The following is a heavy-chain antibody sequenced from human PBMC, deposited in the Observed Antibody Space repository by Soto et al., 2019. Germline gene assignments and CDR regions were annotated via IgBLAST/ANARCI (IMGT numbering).Heavy chain of an antibody. J-gene: IGHJ4*02. CDR2: ISGSGGST. Sequence: EVQLLESGGGLVQPGGSLRLSCAASGFTFSSYAMSWVRQAPGKGLEWVSAISGSGGSTYYADSVKGRFTISRDNSKNTLYLQMNSLRAEDTAVYYCAKDTQTVTFGGVIAYYFDYWGQGTLVTVSS. D-gene: IGHD3-16*02. CDR1: GFTFSSYA. V-gene: IGHV3-23*01. CDR3: AKDTQTVTFGGVIAYYFDY.